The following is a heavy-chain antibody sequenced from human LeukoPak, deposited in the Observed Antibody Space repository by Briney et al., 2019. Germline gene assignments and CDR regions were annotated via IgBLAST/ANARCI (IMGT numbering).Heavy chain of an antibody. CDR3: TTDSFWNYFDY. D-gene: IGHD1-1*01. CDR1: GFIFSYAW. Sequence: PGGSLRLSCAASGFIFSYAWMSWVRQAPGKGLEWFGRIKTKPDGGTTHYAAPVKGRFTISRDDSKNTLYLHMNSLKSEDTAVYYCTTDSFWNYFDYWGQGTLVTVSS. J-gene: IGHJ4*02. V-gene: IGHV3-15*01. CDR2: IKTKPDGGTT.